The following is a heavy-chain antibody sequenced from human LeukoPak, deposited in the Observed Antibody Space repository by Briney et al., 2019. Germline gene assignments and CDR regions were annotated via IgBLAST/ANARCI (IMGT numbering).Heavy chain of an antibody. Sequence: GASVKVSCKASGYTFTGYYLHWVRQAPGQGLEWMGWISAYNGNTNYAQKLQGRVTMTTDTSTSTAYMELRSLGSDDTAVYYCAREMRYCSSTSCSGGWFDPWGQGTLVTVSS. CDR2: ISAYNGNT. CDR3: AREMRYCSSTSCSGGWFDP. D-gene: IGHD2-2*01. CDR1: GYTFTGYY. J-gene: IGHJ5*02. V-gene: IGHV1-18*04.